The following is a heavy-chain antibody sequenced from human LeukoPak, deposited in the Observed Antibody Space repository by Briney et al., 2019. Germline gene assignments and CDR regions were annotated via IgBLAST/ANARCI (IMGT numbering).Heavy chain of an antibody. CDR2: VSAYDGDT. D-gene: IGHD3-10*01. V-gene: IGHV1-18*04. J-gene: IGHJ4*02. Sequence: ASVKVSCKASGYTFITYGMSWARQAPGQGLEWMGWVSAYDGDTKYAQKFQGRVTMTTDTSTSTAYMELRSLRSDDTAVYFCARPLYYGSGSYFDYWGQGTLVTVSS. CDR3: ARPLYYGSGSYFDY. CDR1: GYTFITYG.